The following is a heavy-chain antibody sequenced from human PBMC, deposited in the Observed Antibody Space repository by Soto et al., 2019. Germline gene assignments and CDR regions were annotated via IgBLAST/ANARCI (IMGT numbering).Heavy chain of an antibody. CDR2: ISGSGGST. J-gene: IGHJ4*02. V-gene: IGHV3-23*01. D-gene: IGHD3-10*01. Sequence: EVQLLESGGGLVQPGGSLRLSCAASGFTFSSYAMSWVRQAPGKGLEWVSAISGSGGSTYYADSEKGRFTISRDNSKNTLYLQMNSLRAEDTAVYYCAKDGLWFGELLSDWGQGTLVTVSS. CDR1: GFTFSSYA. CDR3: AKDGLWFGELLSD.